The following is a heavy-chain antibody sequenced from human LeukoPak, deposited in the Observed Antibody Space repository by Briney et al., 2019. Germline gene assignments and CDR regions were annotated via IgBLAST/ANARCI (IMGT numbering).Heavy chain of an antibody. CDR3: ARRGNESFYYFDD. J-gene: IGHJ4*02. D-gene: IGHD1-26*01. V-gene: IGHV4-39*02. CDR1: GDSITSRRFY. Sequence: TTSETLSLTCFVSGDSITSRRFYWGWIRQPPGKNLEWIGNVYYNGRTSYNPSLNTRVTISVDTSRNHFSLKLTSVTAADTAVYYCARRGNESFYYFDDWGQGTLVTVSS. CDR2: VYYNGRT.